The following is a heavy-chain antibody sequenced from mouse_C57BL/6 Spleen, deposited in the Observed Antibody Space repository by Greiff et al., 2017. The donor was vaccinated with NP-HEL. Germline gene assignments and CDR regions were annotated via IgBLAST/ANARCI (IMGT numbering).Heavy chain of an antibody. Sequence: QVQLQQPGAELVKPGASVKVSCKASGYTFTSYWMHWVKQRPGQGLEWIGRIHPSDSDTNYNQKFKGKATLTVDKSSSTAYMQLSSLTSEDSAVYYCAMGHIYSDYPHAMDYWGQGTSVTVSS. D-gene: IGHD2-4*01. CDR3: AMGHIYSDYPHAMDY. V-gene: IGHV1-74*01. CDR2: IHPSDSDT. J-gene: IGHJ4*01. CDR1: GYTFTSYW.